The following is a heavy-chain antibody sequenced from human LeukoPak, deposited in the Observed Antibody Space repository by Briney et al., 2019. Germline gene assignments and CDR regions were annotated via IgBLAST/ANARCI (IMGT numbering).Heavy chain of an antibody. CDR1: GFTFSDYY. D-gene: IGHD2-15*01. V-gene: IGHV3-11*04. CDR3: ARTPGPGVGYCSGGSCYDY. J-gene: IGHJ4*02. CDR2: ISSSGSTI. Sequence: PGGSLRLSCAASGFTFSDYYMSWIRQAPGKGLEWVSYISSSGSTIYYADSVKGRFTISRDHAKNSLYLPMNSLRAEDTAVYYCARTPGPGVGYCSGGSCYDYWGQGTLVTVSS.